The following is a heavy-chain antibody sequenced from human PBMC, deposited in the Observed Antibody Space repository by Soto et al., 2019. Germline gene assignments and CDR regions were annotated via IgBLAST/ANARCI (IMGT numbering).Heavy chain of an antibody. J-gene: IGHJ6*02. CDR3: ARTRSAGTYYYYGMDV. CDR1: GFTFSSYA. CDR2: ISYDGSNK. V-gene: IGHV3-30-3*01. D-gene: IGHD6-13*01. Sequence: QVQLVESGGGVVQPGRSLRLSCAASGFTFSSYAMHWVRQAPGKGLERVAVISYDGSNKYYADSVKGRFTISRDNSKNTLYLQMNGLRAEDTAVYYCARTRSAGTYYYYGMDVWGQGTTVTVSS.